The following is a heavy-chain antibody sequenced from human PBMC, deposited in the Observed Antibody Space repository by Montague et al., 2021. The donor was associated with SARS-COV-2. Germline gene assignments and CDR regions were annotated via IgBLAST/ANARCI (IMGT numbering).Heavy chain of an antibody. V-gene: IGHV4-61*02. CDR3: ARDIAVAGLFDY. CDR2: SGST. J-gene: IGHJ4*02. D-gene: IGHD6-19*01. Sequence: SGSTNYNPSLKSRVTISVDTSKNQFSLKLSSVTAADTAVYYCARDIAVAGLFDYWGQGTLGTVSS.